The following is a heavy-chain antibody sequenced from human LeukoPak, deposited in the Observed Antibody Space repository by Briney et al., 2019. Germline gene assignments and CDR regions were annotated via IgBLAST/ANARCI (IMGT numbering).Heavy chain of an antibody. Sequence: GRSLRLSCAASGFTFSSYSMNWVRQAPGKGLEWVSSISSSSYIYYADSVKGRFTISRDNAKNSLYLQMNSLRAEDTAVYYCARDHSSYIFIPLSDLWGQGTLVTVSS. V-gene: IGHV3-21*01. CDR2: ISSSSYI. J-gene: IGHJ4*02. D-gene: IGHD2-15*01. CDR1: GFTFSSYS. CDR3: ARDHSSYIFIPLSDL.